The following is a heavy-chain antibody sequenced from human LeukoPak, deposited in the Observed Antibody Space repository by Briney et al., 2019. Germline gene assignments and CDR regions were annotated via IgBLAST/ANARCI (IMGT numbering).Heavy chain of an antibody. CDR3: ARERSVIRIVGATRHNWFDR. V-gene: IGHV1-2*02. J-gene: IGHJ5*02. CDR2: INPNSGGT. D-gene: IGHD1-26*01. Sequence: ASVKVSCKASGYTFTCYYMHWVRQAPGQGLEWMGWINPNSGGTNYAQKFQGRVTMTRDTSISTAYMELSRLRSDDTAVYYCARERSVIRIVGATRHNWFDRWGQGTLVTVSS. CDR1: GYTFTCYY.